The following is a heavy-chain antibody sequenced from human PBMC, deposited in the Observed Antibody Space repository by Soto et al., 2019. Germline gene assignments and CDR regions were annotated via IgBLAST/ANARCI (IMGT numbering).Heavy chain of an antibody. V-gene: IGHV4-59*01. Sequence: QVQLQESGPGLVKPSETLSLTCTVSGGSISSYYWSWILQPPGKGLEWIGYIYYSGSTNYNPSLKSRVTISVDTSKNQFSLKLSSVTAADTAVYYCAREGMIYGMDVWGQGTTVTVSS. J-gene: IGHJ6*02. CDR2: IYYSGST. CDR3: AREGMIYGMDV. CDR1: GGSISSYY. D-gene: IGHD3-16*01.